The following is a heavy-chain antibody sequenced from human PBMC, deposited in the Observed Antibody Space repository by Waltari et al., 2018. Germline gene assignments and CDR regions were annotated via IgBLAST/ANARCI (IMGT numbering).Heavy chain of an antibody. Sequence: QVQLQESGPGLVKPSETLSLTCTVSGGSISSYYWSWIRQPPGQGLEWIGYIYYSGSTNYNPSLKSRVTISVDTSKNQFSLKLSSVTAADTAVYYCARVECYDFWSGYRPAWFDPWGQGTLVTVSS. CDR1: GGSISSYY. D-gene: IGHD3-3*01. CDR2: IYYSGST. V-gene: IGHV4-59*01. CDR3: ARVECYDFWSGYRPAWFDP. J-gene: IGHJ5*02.